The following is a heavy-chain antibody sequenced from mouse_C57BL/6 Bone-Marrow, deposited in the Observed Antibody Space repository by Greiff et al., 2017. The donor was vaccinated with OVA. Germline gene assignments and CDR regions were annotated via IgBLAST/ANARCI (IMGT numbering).Heavy chain of an antibody. CDR3: ARQELKHYYGSSLFAY. D-gene: IGHD1-1*01. CDR2: ISSGGSYT. CDR1: GFTFSSYG. V-gene: IGHV5-6*01. J-gene: IGHJ3*01. Sequence: EVNLVESGGDLVKPGGSLKLSCAASGFTFSSYGMSWVRQTPDKRLEWVATISSGGSYTYYPDSVKGRFTISRDNAKNTLYLQMSSLKSEDTAMYYCARQELKHYYGSSLFAYWGQGTLVTVSA.